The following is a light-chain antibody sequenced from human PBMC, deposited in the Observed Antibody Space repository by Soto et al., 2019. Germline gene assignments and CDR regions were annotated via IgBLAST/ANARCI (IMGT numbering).Light chain of an antibody. J-gene: IGKJ2*01. CDR2: GAS. CDR1: QSVSSNY. V-gene: IGKV3-20*01. Sequence: EIVLTQSPGTLSLSPGDRDTLSCRASQSVSSNYLAWYQQKPGQAPRLLIYGASRGAAGIPDRFSGSGSGTDFTLNISRPEPEDFAVYFCQQYGRSPMFTFGQGTKLE. CDR3: QQYGRSPMFT.